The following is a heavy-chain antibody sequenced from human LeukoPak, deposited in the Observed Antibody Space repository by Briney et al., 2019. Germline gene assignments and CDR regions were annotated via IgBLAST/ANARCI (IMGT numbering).Heavy chain of an antibody. CDR3: ARGLRHCDRTSCFQPFDC. J-gene: IGHJ4*02. Sequence: GGSLRLSCAASGFTFSSYSMNWVRQAPGKGLEWVSYISSSSSTIYYADSVKGRFTISRDNAKNSLYLQMNSLRAEDTAMYYCARGLRHCDRTSCFQPFDCWGQGTLVTVSS. D-gene: IGHD2-2*01. V-gene: IGHV3-48*01. CDR2: ISSSSSTI. CDR1: GFTFSSYS.